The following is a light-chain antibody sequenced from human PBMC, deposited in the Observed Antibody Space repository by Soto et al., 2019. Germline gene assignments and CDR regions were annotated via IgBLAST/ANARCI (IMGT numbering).Light chain of an antibody. Sequence: QSVLTQPPSASGTPGQRVTISCSGSGSSIGTNTVNWYRQLPGTDPKLLIYGNNQRPSGVPARFSGAKSGTSASLAISGRQSEDEAEYYCAAWDGSLNNVLFGGGTQLTVL. CDR1: GSSIGTNT. CDR3: AAWDGSLNNVL. V-gene: IGLV1-44*01. CDR2: GNN. J-gene: IGLJ3*02.